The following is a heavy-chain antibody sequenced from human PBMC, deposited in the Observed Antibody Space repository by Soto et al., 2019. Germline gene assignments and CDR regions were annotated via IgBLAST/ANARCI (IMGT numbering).Heavy chain of an antibody. CDR1: GFTFSNAW. CDR3: TTDLSITMVRGVLPAYYYYYYGMDV. V-gene: IGHV3-15*01. D-gene: IGHD3-10*01. Sequence: PGGSLRLSCAASGFTFSNAWMSWVRQAPGKGLEWVGRIKSKTDGGTTDYAAPVKGRFTISRDDSKNTLYLQMNSLKTEDTAVYYCTTDLSITMVRGVLPAYYYYYYGMDVWGQGTTVTVSS. J-gene: IGHJ6*02. CDR2: IKSKTDGGTT.